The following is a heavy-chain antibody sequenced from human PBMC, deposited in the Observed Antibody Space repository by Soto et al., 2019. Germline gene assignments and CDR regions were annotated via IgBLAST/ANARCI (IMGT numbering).Heavy chain of an antibody. D-gene: IGHD3-22*01. CDR3: AREDYYDSSGYYGY. CDR1: GFTVGSNY. CDR2: IYSGGST. V-gene: IGHV3-53*01. J-gene: IGHJ4*02. Sequence: PGGSLRLSCAASGFTVGSNYMSWVRQAPGKGLEWVSVIYSGGSTYYADSVKGRFTISRDNSKNTLYLQMNSLRAEDTAVYYCAREDYYDSSGYYGYWGQGTLVTVSS.